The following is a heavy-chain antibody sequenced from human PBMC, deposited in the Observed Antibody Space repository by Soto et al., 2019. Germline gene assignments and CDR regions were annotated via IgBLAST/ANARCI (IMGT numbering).Heavy chain of an antibody. CDR1: GFTFSNAW. D-gene: IGHD2-2*01. CDR2: IKSKTDGGTT. CDR3: AKQGSSTSCWVDY. Sequence: EVQLVESGGGLVKPGGSLRLSCAASGFTFSNAWMSWVRQAPGKGLEWVGRIKSKTDGGTTDYAAPVKGRFTISRDDSKNTLYLQMNSLKTEDTAVYYCAKQGSSTSCWVDYWGQGTLVTVSS. V-gene: IGHV3-15*01. J-gene: IGHJ4*02.